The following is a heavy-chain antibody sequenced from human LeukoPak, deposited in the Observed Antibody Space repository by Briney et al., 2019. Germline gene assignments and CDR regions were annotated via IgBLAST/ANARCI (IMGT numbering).Heavy chain of an antibody. Sequence: SETLSLTCTVSGGSISSSSYYWGWIRQPPGKGLEWIGSIYYSGSTYYNPSLKSRVTISVDRSKNQFSLKLSSVTAADTAVYYCARAYDFWSAPRWFDPWGQGTLVTVSS. CDR2: IYYSGST. J-gene: IGHJ5*02. CDR3: ARAYDFWSAPRWFDP. V-gene: IGHV4-39*07. D-gene: IGHD3-3*01. CDR1: GGSISSSSYY.